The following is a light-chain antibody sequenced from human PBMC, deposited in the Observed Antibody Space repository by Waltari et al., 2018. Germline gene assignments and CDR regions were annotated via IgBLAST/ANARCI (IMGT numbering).Light chain of an antibody. CDR3: QHSYSTPRT. V-gene: IGKV1-39*01. CDR1: QSISSY. Sequence: DLQITQSPSSLSSSVGDRVTITCRASQSISSYLNWYQKKPLNSPKLLIYAASSLQSGVPSRFRCSGSGTDFTLTIISLQPEDFATYYCQHSYSTPRTFGQGTKLEIK. J-gene: IGKJ2*02. CDR2: AAS.